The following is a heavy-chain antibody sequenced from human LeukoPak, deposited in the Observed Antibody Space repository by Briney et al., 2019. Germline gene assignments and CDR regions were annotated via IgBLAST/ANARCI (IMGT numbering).Heavy chain of an antibody. Sequence: ASVKVSCKASGYTLSNYGVNWVRRAPGQGLEWMGWISIYNGNTNYAQILQGRVTMTTDTSTSTVYMELRSLRSDDTAVYYCASNPRGDSWTFDYWGQGTLVTVSS. D-gene: IGHD2-21*02. CDR1: GYTLSNYG. CDR2: ISIYNGNT. V-gene: IGHV1-18*04. J-gene: IGHJ4*02. CDR3: ASNPRGDSWTFDY.